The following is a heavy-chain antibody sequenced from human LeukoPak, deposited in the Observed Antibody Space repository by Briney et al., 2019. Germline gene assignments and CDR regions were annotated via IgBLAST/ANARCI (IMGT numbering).Heavy chain of an antibody. CDR1: GYTFTSYY. D-gene: IGHD2-21*02. V-gene: IGHV1-46*01. CDR3: ASPYPPLYCGGDCYSSSSDAFDI. J-gene: IGHJ3*02. CDR2: INPSGGST. Sequence: ASVKVSCKASGYTFTSYYMHWVRQAPGKGLEWMGIINPSGGSTSYAQKFQGRVTMTRDTSTSTVYMELSSLRSEDTAVYYCASPYPPLYCGGDCYSSSSDAFDIWGQGTMVTVSS.